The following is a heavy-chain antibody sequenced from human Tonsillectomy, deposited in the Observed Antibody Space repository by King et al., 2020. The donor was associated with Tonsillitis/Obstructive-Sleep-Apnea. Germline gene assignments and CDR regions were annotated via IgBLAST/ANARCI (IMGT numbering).Heavy chain of an antibody. Sequence: QLVESGGGLVQPGGSLKLSCAASGFTFSSYAMNWVRQAPGKGLEWVSTISGSSHSKYYGDSVKGRFTISRDNSKHTLYLQMNSLRAEDTAVYYCSKARTPIVVVPAAMEGWGQGALVTVSS. D-gene: IGHD2-2*01. CDR2: ISGSSHSK. J-gene: IGHJ4*02. CDR3: SKARTPIVVVPAAMEG. CDR1: GFTFSSYA. V-gene: IGHV3-23*04.